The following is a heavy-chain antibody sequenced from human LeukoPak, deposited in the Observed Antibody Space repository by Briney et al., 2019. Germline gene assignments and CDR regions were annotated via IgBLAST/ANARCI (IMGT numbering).Heavy chain of an antibody. Sequence: SETLSLTCAVYGGSFSGYYWSWIRQPPGKGLEWIGEINHSGSTNYNPSLKSRVTMSVDTSKNQFSLKLSSVTAADTAVYYCARGATVITYPYMDVWGKGTTVTVSS. CDR3: ARGATVITYPYMDV. D-gene: IGHD3-22*01. J-gene: IGHJ6*03. CDR2: INHSGST. CDR1: GGSFSGYY. V-gene: IGHV4-34*01.